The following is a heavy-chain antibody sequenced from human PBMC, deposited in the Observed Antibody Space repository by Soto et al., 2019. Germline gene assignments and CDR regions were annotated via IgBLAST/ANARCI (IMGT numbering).Heavy chain of an antibody. D-gene: IGHD4-4*01. Sequence: PSETLSLTCTVSGDSISTSSSYYWGWIRQPPGKGLEWIANMYYSGSTYYNPSLKSRVTISLDTSKNQFSLKLSSVTAADTAVYYCARVLPPQGIYSHGLYYYYMDVWGKGTTVTVSS. CDR3: ARVLPPQGIYSHGLYYYYMDV. J-gene: IGHJ6*03. V-gene: IGHV4-39*01. CDR2: MYYSGST. CDR1: GDSISTSSSYY.